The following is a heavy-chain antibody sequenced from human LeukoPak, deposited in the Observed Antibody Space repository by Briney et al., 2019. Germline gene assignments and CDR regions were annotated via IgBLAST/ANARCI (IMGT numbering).Heavy chain of an antibody. Sequence: ASVKVSCKASGYTFTSYGISWVRQAPGQGLEWMGWISAYNGNTNYAQKLQGRVTMTTGTSTSTAYMELRSLRSDDTAVYYCARVSTAGWLRTAYYYGMDVWGQGTTVTVSS. CDR2: ISAYNGNT. CDR1: GYTFTSYG. CDR3: ARVSTAGWLRTAYYYGMDV. D-gene: IGHD5-12*01. J-gene: IGHJ6*02. V-gene: IGHV1-18*01.